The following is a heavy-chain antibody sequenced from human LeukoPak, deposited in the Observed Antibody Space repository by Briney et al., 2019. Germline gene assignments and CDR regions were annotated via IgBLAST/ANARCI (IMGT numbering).Heavy chain of an antibody. CDR1: GYTFTGYY. Sequence: ASVKVSCKASGYTFTGYYMRWVRQAPGQGLEWMGRINPNSGGTNYAQKFQGRVTMTRDTSISTAYMELSRLRSDDTAVYYCARDRGLPVATIAALDYWGQGTLVTVSS. CDR3: ARDRGLPVATIAALDY. J-gene: IGHJ4*02. CDR2: INPNSGGT. V-gene: IGHV1-2*06. D-gene: IGHD5-12*01.